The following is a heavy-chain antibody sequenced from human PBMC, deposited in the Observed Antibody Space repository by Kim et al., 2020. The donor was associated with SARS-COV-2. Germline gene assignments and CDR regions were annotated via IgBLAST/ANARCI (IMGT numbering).Heavy chain of an antibody. CDR2: ISWNSGRV. CDR1: GFTFGDYA. J-gene: IGHJ6*02. CDR3: ANLGNYLYGLDT. V-gene: IGHV3-9*01. Sequence: GGSLRLSCATSGFTFGDYAMHWVRQAPGKGLEWVAGISWNSGRVGYADSVKGRFTISRDNTKNSLYLQMSSLRGEDTALYYCANLGNYLYGLDTWGQGTTVTVSS. D-gene: IGHD3-16*01.